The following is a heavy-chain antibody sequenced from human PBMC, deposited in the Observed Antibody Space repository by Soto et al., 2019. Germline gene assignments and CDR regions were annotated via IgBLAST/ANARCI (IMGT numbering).Heavy chain of an antibody. CDR2: ISYDGSTI. Sequence: PGGSLRLSCAASGFTFSSYWMSWVRQAPGKGLEWVAIISYDGSTIFYGDSVKGRFTISRDNSKNTLYLHMSSLRPDDTAVYFCARHVASTVTTSDWFDPWGQGTLVTVSS. J-gene: IGHJ5*02. V-gene: IGHV3-30*03. D-gene: IGHD4-4*01. CDR1: GFTFSSYW. CDR3: ARHVASTVTTSDWFDP.